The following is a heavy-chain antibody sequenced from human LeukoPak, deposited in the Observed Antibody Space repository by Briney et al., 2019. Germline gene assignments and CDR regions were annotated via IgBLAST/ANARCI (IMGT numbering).Heavy chain of an antibody. CDR2: ISGSGGTT. V-gene: IGHV3-23*01. CDR3: AKGIDILTAYLDY. Sequence: GGSLKLSCAASGFTFSSFAMSWVRQPPGKGLEWVSGISGSGGTTYFADSVKGRFTISRDNSKNTLYLQMSSLKAEDTAIYYCAKGIDILTAYLDYWGQGTLVTVSS. J-gene: IGHJ4*02. CDR1: GFTFSSFA. D-gene: IGHD3-9*01.